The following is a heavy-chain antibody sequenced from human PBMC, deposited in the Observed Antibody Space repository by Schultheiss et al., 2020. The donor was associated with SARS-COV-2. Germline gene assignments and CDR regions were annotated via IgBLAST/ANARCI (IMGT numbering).Heavy chain of an antibody. CDR2: ISAYNGNT. Sequence: GGSLRLSCKASGYTFTSYGISWVRQAPGQGLEWMGWISAYNGNTNYAQKLQGRVTMTTDTSTSTAYMELRSLRSDDTAVYYCARPLQGDISAFDIWGQGTMVTVSS. D-gene: IGHD2-15*01. CDR3: ARPLQGDISAFDI. CDR1: GYTFTSYG. V-gene: IGHV1-18*01. J-gene: IGHJ3*02.